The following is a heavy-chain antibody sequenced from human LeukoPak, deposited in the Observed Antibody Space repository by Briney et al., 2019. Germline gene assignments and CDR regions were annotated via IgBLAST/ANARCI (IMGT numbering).Heavy chain of an antibody. CDR2: INHSGST. V-gene: IGHV4-34*01. Sequence: PSETLPLTCAVYGGSFSGYYWSWIRQPPGKGLEWIGEINHSGSTNYNPSLKSRVTISVDTSKNQFSLKLSSVTAADTAVYYCARDDSSGYYVDYWGQGTLVTVSS. J-gene: IGHJ4*02. D-gene: IGHD3-22*01. CDR3: ARDDSSGYYVDY. CDR1: GGSFSGYY.